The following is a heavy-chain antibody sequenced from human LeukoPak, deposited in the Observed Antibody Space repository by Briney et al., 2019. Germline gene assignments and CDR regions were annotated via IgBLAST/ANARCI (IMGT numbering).Heavy chain of an antibody. D-gene: IGHD2-15*01. CDR2: IRYDGSNK. Sequence: GGSLRLSCAASGFTFSSYGMHWVSQAPGKGLEWVAFIRYDGSNKYYADSVKGRFTISRDNSKNTLYLQMNSLRAEDTAVYYCAKDRYCSGGSCYPNWFDPWGQGTLVTVSS. V-gene: IGHV3-30*02. CDR1: GFTFSSYG. CDR3: AKDRYCSGGSCYPNWFDP. J-gene: IGHJ5*02.